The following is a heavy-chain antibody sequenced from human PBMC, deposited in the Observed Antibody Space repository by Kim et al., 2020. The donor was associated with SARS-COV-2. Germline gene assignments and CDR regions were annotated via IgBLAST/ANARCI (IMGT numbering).Heavy chain of an antibody. D-gene: IGHD6-6*01. V-gene: IGHV4-39*01. J-gene: IGHJ5*02. CDR3: ARPGASSSAAYSWFDP. Sequence: LKSRVTISVDTSKNQFSLKLSSGTAADTAVSYCARPGASSSAAYSWFDPWGQGTLVTVSS.